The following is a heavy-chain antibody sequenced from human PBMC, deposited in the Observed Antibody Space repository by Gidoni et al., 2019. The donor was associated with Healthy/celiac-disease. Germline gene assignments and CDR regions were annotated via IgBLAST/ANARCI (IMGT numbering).Heavy chain of an antibody. CDR1: GFTFSSYG. V-gene: IGHV3-33*01. CDR2: IWYDGSNK. CDR3: ARMGGSFDY. J-gene: IGHJ4*02. Sequence: QVQLVESGGGEVQPGRSLRLSCAASGFTFSSYGMHWVRQAPGKGREWVAVIWYDGSNKYYADSVKGRFTISRDNSKNTLYLQMNSLRAEDTAVYYCARMGGSFDYWGQGTLVTVSS. D-gene: IGHD1-26*01.